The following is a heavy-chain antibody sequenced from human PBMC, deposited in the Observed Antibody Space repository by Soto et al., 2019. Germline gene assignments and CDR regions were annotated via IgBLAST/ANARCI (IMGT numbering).Heavy chain of an antibody. CDR3: ARNYGGNVDS. D-gene: IGHD4-17*01. CDR2: IYDSRSA. V-gene: IGHV4-59*08. Sequence: QVQLQESGPGLVRPSETLALTCTVSGDSISSYYWSWIRQPPGKGLEWIWYIYDSRSANYNPSLQSRVTISVDTSKNHFSLTLSSATAADTAVYYCARNYGGNVDSWGQGTLVTVSS. CDR1: GDSISSYY. J-gene: IGHJ4*02.